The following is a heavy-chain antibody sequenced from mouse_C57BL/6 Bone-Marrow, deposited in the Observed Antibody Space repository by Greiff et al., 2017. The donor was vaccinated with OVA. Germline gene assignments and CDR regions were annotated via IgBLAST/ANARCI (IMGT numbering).Heavy chain of an antibody. D-gene: IGHD2-4*01. CDR1: GYSITSGYY. Sequence: EVQLVESGPGLVKPSQSLSLTCSVTGYSITSGYYWNWIRQFPGNKLEWMGYISYDGSNNYNPSLKNRISITRDTSKNQFFLKLNSVTTEDTATYYCAREVITRYFDVWGTGTTVTVSS. J-gene: IGHJ1*03. V-gene: IGHV3-6*01. CDR2: ISYDGSN. CDR3: AREVITRYFDV.